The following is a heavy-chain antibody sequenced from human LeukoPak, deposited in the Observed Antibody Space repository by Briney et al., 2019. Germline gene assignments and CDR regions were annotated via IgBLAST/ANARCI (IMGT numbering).Heavy chain of an antibody. J-gene: IGHJ4*02. CDR2: INPNSGGT. CDR1: GYTFTSYG. Sequence: ASVKVSCKASGYTFTSYGISWVRQAPGQGLEWMGWINPNSGGTNYAQKFQGRVTMTRDTSISTAYMELSRLRSDDTAVYYCARDWSTMIVVVPPAFDYWGQGTLVTVSS. D-gene: IGHD3-22*01. V-gene: IGHV1-2*02. CDR3: ARDWSTMIVVVPPAFDY.